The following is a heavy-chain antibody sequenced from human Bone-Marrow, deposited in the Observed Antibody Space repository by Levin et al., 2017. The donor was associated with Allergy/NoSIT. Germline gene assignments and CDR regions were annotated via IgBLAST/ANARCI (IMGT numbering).Heavy chain of an antibody. D-gene: IGHD3-10*01. J-gene: IGHJ4*02. CDR3: ARRGIYYGSGSHFDY. CDR1: GGSFSGYY. Sequence: SETLSLTCAVYGGSFSGYYWSWIRQPPGKGLEWIGEINHSGSTNYNPSLKSRVTISVDTSKNQFSLKLSSVTAADTAVYYCARRGIYYGSGSHFDYWGQGTLVTVSS. V-gene: IGHV4-34*01. CDR2: INHSGST.